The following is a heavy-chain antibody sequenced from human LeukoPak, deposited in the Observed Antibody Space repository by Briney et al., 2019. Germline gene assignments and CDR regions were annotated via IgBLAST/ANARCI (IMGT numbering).Heavy chain of an antibody. V-gene: IGHV3-30*18. CDR1: GFTFSSYG. J-gene: IGHJ4*02. D-gene: IGHD1-1*01. Sequence: GSLRLSCAASGFTFSSYGMHWVRQAPGKGLEWVAVISYDGSNKYYADSVKGRFTISRDNSKNTLCLQMNSLRAEDTAVYYCAKERYTAFYYFDYWGQGTLVTVSS. CDR2: ISYDGSNK. CDR3: AKERYTAFYYFDY.